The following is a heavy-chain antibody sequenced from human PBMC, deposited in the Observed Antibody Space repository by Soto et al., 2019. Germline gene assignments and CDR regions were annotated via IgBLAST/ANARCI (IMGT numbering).Heavy chain of an antibody. CDR1: GGSMRKYF. CDR2: IHYSGTT. D-gene: IGHD6-13*01. CDR3: AAGEASSRNLAPYYLDF. J-gene: IGHJ4*02. V-gene: IGHV4-59*01. Sequence: SETLSLTCTVSGGSMRKYFWTWIRQPPGKGLEWIGYIHYSGTTSFFPSYNPSLRSRVTISEDTSKNQFSLKLLSVTTADTAVYFCAAGEASSRNLAPYYLDFWGQGTLVTVSS.